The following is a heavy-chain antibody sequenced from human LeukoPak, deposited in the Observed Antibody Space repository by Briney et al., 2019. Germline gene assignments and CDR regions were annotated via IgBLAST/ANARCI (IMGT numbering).Heavy chain of an antibody. Sequence: KPSETLSLTCAVYGGSFSGYYWSWIRQPPGKGLEWIGEINHSGSTNYNPSLKSRVTMSVDTSKNQFSLKLSSVTAADTAVYYCARGHPVVAATHWDYWGQGTLVTVSS. CDR1: GGSFSGYY. CDR2: INHSGST. V-gene: IGHV4-34*01. J-gene: IGHJ4*02. CDR3: ARGHPVVAATHWDY. D-gene: IGHD2-15*01.